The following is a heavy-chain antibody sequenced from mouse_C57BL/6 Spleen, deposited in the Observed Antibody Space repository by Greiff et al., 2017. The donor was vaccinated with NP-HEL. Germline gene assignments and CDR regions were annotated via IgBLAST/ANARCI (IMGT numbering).Heavy chain of an antibody. J-gene: IGHJ2*01. D-gene: IGHD1-1*01. CDR2: IDPANGTT. CDR1: GFNFKNTY. V-gene: IGHV14-3*01. CDR3: AVGSSLYYFGY. Sequence: VQLQQSVAELVRPGASVKLSCTASGFNFKNTYMHWVKQRPEQGLEWIGRIDPANGTTKYAPKFQGKATITADTASNTAYLQLSSLTSEDTAIYYCAVGSSLYYFGYWGQGTTLTVSS.